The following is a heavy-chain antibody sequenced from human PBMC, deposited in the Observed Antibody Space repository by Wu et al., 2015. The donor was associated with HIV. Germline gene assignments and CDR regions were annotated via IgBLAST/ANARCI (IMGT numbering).Heavy chain of an antibody. J-gene: IGHJ4*02. V-gene: IGHV1-2*02. D-gene: IGHD4-11*01. CDR3: ARDATPITTEFDY. CDR2: INPSGGAT. CDR1: GYIFTNYY. Sequence: QVQLVQSGAEVKKPGASVKVSCGASGYIFTNYYIHWLRQAPGQGLEWMAWINPSGGATIYAEDFEGRVTVTRDTSSETVYMELSGLTSGDTAIYYCARDATPITTEFDYWGQGTLITVSS.